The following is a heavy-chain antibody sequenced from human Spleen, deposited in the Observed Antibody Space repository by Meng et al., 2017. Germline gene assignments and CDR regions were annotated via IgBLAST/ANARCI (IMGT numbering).Heavy chain of an antibody. CDR1: RFTFSNYA. J-gene: IGHJ4*02. V-gene: IGHV3-23*01. CDR3: ANLTPYYYDSSGYAVYL. D-gene: IGHD3-22*01. CDR2: ISGRGGDT. Sequence: GGSLRLSCAASRFTFSNYAMSWVRQAPGKGLEWVSVISGRGGDTYYADSVQGRFTISRDNSKNTLYLQMNSLRAEDTAVYYCANLTPYYYDSSGYAVYLWGQGTLVTVSS.